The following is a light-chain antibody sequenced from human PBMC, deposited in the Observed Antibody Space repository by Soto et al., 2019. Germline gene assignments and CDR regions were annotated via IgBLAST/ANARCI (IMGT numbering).Light chain of an antibody. CDR2: EGT. V-gene: IGLV2-23*01. CDR1: SSDIGAYDY. CDR3: CSYAGNNIFV. J-gene: IGLJ1*01. Sequence: QSVLTQPASLSGSPGQSISISCTGTSSDIGAYDYVSWFQQHPGKAPKLMIYEGTKRPSGVSDRFSGSKSGNTASMTISGLQAEDEANYYCCSYAGNNIFVFGTGTKISVL.